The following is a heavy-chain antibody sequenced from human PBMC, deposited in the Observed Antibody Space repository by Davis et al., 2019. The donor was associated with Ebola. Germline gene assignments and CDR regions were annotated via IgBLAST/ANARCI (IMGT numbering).Heavy chain of an antibody. Sequence: SETLSLTCSVSAASTSSYYWSWIRQPPGKGLEWIGYFYYSGSTNYNPSLKSRVTISVDTSKNQFSLKLSSVTAADTAMYYCARRGTSSWYAGWFDPWGQGTLVTVSS. J-gene: IGHJ5*02. V-gene: IGHV4-59*08. CDR3: ARRGTSSWYAGWFDP. CDR2: FYYSGST. CDR1: AASTSSYY. D-gene: IGHD6-13*01.